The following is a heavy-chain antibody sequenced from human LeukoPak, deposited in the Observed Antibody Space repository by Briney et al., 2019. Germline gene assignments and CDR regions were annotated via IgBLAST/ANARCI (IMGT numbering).Heavy chain of an antibody. CDR2: IYHSGST. V-gene: IGHV4-38-2*01. D-gene: IGHD2-15*01. Sequence: PSETLSLTCAVSGYSISSGYYWGWIRQPPGKGLEWIGSIYHSGSTYYNPSLKSRVTMSVDTSKNQFSLKLSSVTAADTAVYYCARGIDIFDYWGQGTLVTVSS. CDR3: ARGIDIFDY. CDR1: GYSISSGYY. J-gene: IGHJ4*02.